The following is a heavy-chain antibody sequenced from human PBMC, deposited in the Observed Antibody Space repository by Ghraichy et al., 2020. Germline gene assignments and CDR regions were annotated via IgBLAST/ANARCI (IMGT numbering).Heavy chain of an antibody. D-gene: IGHD5-24*01. CDR2: MYYSGSI. Sequence: SETLSLTCTVSGGSISRTSYYWGWIRQAPGKGLEWIGNMYYSGSIYYNPSLKSRVTTSVDTSKNQFFLKLSSVTAADTAVYYCARHEGAGVDGYNYWYYGMDVWGQGTTVTVSS. CDR1: GGSISRTSYY. CDR3: ARHEGAGVDGYNYWYYGMDV. V-gene: IGHV4-39*01. J-gene: IGHJ6*02.